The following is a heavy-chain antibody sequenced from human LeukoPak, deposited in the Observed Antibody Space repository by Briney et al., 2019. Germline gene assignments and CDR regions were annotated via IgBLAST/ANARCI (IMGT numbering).Heavy chain of an antibody. D-gene: IGHD3-10*01. V-gene: IGHV1-18*01. J-gene: IGHJ6*02. CDR2: ISAYNGNT. Sequence: GASVKVSCKASGYTFSSYGISCVRQAPGQGLEWMGWISAYNGNTNYAQKLQGRVTMTTDTSTSTAHMELRSLRSDDTAVYYCARDSRVVRGVRGLDVWGQGTTVTVSS. CDR3: ARDSRVVRGVRGLDV. CDR1: GYTFSSYG.